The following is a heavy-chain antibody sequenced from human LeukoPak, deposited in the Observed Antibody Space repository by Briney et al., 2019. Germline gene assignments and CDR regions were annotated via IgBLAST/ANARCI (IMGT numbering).Heavy chain of an antibody. CDR1: GFTFDDYG. CDR3: ARESADYGDFWFDP. J-gene: IGHJ5*02. D-gene: IGHD4-17*01. CDR2: INWNGGST. V-gene: IGHV3-20*01. Sequence: GGSLRLSCAASGFTFDDYGVSWVRQAPGKGLEWVSGINWNGGSTGYADSVKGRFTISRDNAKNSLYLQMNSLRAEDTALYHCARESADYGDFWFDPWGQGTLVTVSS.